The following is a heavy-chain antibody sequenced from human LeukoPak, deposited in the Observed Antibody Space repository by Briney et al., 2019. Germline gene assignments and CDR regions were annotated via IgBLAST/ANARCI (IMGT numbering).Heavy chain of an antibody. Sequence: SGPTLVNPTQTVTLTCSVSGFSLSSSGVAVAWIRQPPGKAPEWLALISWNDEKRYNPSLRNKLRITKDIPRDQVVLTVTDVDPVDTATYYCARSPASGSYYLHFGSWGQGTLVAVSS. V-gene: IGHV2-5*01. CDR1: GFSLSSSGVA. D-gene: IGHD3-10*01. CDR2: ISWNDEK. CDR3: ARSPASGSYYLHFGS. J-gene: IGHJ4*02.